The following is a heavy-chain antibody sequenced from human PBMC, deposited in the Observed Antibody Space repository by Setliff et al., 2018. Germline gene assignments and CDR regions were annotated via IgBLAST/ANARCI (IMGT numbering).Heavy chain of an antibody. J-gene: IGHJ4*02. D-gene: IGHD3-16*01. V-gene: IGHV1-2*02. CDR1: GYPFVGYY. Sequence: ASVKVSCKASGYPFVGYYIYWMRQTPGQGFEWMGWINPKSGGTKYAVKFQGRVTMTRDTSINTIYMELSSLTSDDTAIYYCAKQGDLAFDYWGQGTLVTVSS. CDR2: INPKSGGT. CDR3: AKQGDLAFDY.